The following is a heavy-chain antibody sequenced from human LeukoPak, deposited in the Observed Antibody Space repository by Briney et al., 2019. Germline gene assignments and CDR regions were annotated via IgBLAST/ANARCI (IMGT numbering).Heavy chain of an antibody. CDR2: IKQDGSEK. D-gene: IGHD5/OR15-5a*01. J-gene: IGHJ5*02. CDR1: GFTLSSYW. V-gene: IGHV3-7*01. Sequence: SXRXSCXAXGFTLSSYWMSWVRQAPGKGLEWVANIKQDGSEKYYVDSVKGRFTISRDNAKNSLYLQMNSLRAEDTAVYYCARDILVYRWFDPWGQGTLVTVSS. CDR3: ARDILVYRWFDP.